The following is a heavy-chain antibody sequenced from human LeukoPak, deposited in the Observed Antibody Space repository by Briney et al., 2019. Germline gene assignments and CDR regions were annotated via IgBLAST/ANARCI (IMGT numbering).Heavy chain of an antibody. V-gene: IGHV1-46*01. CDR3: ARGRDIVVVPASVDY. Sequence: ASVKVSCKASGYTFTSYYMHWVRQAPGQGLEWMGIINPSGGSTSYAQKFQGRVTMTRDTSTSTVYMELGSLRSEDTAVYYCARGRDIVVVPASVDYWGQGTLVTVSS. D-gene: IGHD2-2*01. CDR1: GYTFTSYY. J-gene: IGHJ4*02. CDR2: INPSGGST.